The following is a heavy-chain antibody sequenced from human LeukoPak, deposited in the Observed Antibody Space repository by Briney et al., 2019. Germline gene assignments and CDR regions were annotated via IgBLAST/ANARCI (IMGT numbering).Heavy chain of an antibody. D-gene: IGHD2-15*01. V-gene: IGHV3-21*06. CDR3: AREGGYCSGGSCRFFDY. CDR1: GFTFSDYY. J-gene: IGHJ4*02. Sequence: SGGSLRLSCAASGFTFSDYYMSWVRQAPGKGLEFVSSISPSSSYIYYADSVKGRFTISRDDAKNSLFLQMNSLRAEDTAVYYCAREGGYCSGGSCRFFDYWGQGTLVTVSS. CDR2: ISPSSSYI.